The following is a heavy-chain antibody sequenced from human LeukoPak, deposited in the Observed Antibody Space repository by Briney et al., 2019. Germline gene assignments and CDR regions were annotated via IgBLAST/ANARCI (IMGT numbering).Heavy chain of an antibody. Sequence: SETLSLTCTVSGGSISSYYWSWIRQPPGKGLEWIGYIYHSGSTNYNPSLKSRVTISVDTSQNQFYLKLSSVTAADTAVYYCARAEVQSSGYHFWGQGTLVTVSS. CDR1: GGSISSYY. CDR2: IYHSGST. CDR3: ARAEVQSSGYHF. D-gene: IGHD6-19*01. V-gene: IGHV4-59*12. J-gene: IGHJ4*02.